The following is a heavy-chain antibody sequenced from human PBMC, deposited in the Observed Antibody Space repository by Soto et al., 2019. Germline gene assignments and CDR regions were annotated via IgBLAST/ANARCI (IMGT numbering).Heavy chain of an antibody. CDR2: ISGSGGST. D-gene: IGHD5-18*01. CDR1: GFTFSSYA. Sequence: LRLSCAASGFTFSSYAMSWVRQAPGKGLEWVSAISGSGGSTYYADSVKGRFTISRDNSKNTLYLQMNSLRAEDTAVYCCAKGVGVQLWSELDYWGQGTLVTVSS. V-gene: IGHV3-23*01. J-gene: IGHJ4*02. CDR3: AKGVGVQLWSELDY.